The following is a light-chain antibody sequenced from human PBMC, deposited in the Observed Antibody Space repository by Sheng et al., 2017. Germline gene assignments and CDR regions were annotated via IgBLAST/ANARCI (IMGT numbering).Light chain of an antibody. Sequence: EIVMTQSPATLSVSPGERATLSCRASQSVSSNLAWYQQKPGQAPRLLIYGASIRATGIPARFSGSGSGTEFTLTISGLQPEDFATYYCQQYYVTPPTFGGGTKVDMK. V-gene: IGKV3D-15*01. CDR3: QQYYVTPPT. J-gene: IGKJ4*01. CDR1: QSVSSN. CDR2: GAS.